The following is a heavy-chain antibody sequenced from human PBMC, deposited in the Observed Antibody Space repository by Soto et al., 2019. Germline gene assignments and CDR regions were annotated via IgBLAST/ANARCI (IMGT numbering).Heavy chain of an antibody. V-gene: IGHV3-74*01. CDR2: INSVGSST. Sequence: EVQLVESGGGLVQPGGSLRLSCAASGFTFSSYWMHWVRQAPGKGLVWVSRINSVGSSTSYADSVKGRFTISRDNAKNTLYLQMNSLRADDTAVYYCARGLKGYYGVDVWGQGTTVTVSS. J-gene: IGHJ6*02. CDR3: ARGLKGYYGVDV. D-gene: IGHD3-16*01. CDR1: GFTFSSYW.